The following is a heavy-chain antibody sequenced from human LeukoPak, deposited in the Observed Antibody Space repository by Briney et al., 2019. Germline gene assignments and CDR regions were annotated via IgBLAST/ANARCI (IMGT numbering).Heavy chain of an antibody. CDR2: ISSSSRSYI. V-gene: IGHV3-21*01. D-gene: IGHD6-19*01. CDR1: GFTFSSYS. CDR3: ARLDASGLDY. Sequence: GGSLRLSCAASGFTFSSYSMNWVRQAPGKGLEWVSSISSSSRSYIYYANSVKGRFTISRDNAKNSLYLQMNSLRADDTAVYYCARLDASGLDYWGQGTLVTVSS. J-gene: IGHJ4*02.